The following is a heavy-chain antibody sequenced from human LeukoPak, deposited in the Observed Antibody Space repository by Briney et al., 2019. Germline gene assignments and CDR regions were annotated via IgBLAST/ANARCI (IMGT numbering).Heavy chain of an antibody. CDR3: AKDKKSTYYDFWSGYYTGWFDP. V-gene: IGHV3-23*01. CDR1: GFTFSSYA. CDR2: ISGSGGST. D-gene: IGHD3-3*01. Sequence: GGSLRLSCAASGFTFSSYAMSWVRQAPGKGLDWVSAISGSGGSTYYADSVKGRFTISRDNSKNTLYLQMNSLRAEDTAVYYCAKDKKSTYYDFWSGYYTGWFDPWGQGTLVIVSS. J-gene: IGHJ5*02.